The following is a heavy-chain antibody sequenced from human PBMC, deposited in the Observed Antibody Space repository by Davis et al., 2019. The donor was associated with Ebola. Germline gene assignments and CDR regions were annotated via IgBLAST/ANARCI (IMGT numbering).Heavy chain of an antibody. D-gene: IGHD6-19*01. CDR2: IYSGGST. CDR1: GFTFSDYY. CDR3: AKREGRQWLVLDYFDY. V-gene: IGHV3-53*01. Sequence: GGSLRLSCAASGFTFSDYYMSWIRQAPGKGLEWVSVIYSGGSTYYADSVKGRFTISRDNSKNTLYLQMNSLRAEDTAVYYCAKREGRQWLVLDYFDYWGQGTLVTVSS. J-gene: IGHJ4*02.